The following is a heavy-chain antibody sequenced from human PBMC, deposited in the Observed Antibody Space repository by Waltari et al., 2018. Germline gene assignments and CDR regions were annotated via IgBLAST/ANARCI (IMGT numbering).Heavy chain of an antibody. CDR3: ARHSCSWYVVYYYYMDV. V-gene: IGHV4-39*01. D-gene: IGHD6-13*01. Sequence: QLQLQESGPGLVKPSETLSLTCTVSGGSISSSSYYWGWIRQPPGKGLEWIGSIYYSGSTYYNPSLKSRVTISVDTSKNQFSLKLSSVTAADTAVYYCARHSCSWYVVYYYYMDVWGKGTTVTVSS. CDR1: GGSISSSSYY. CDR2: IYYSGST. J-gene: IGHJ6*03.